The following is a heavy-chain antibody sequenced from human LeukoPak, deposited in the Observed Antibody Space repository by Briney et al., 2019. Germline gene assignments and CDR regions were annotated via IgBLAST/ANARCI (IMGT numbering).Heavy chain of an antibody. CDR3: ASLYGSGKRWVDP. J-gene: IGHJ5*02. CDR2: TRNKANRYTT. Sequence: GGSLRLSCTASGFTFSDHYMDSVRQATGKGLERVGRTRNKANRYTTEYAASLKGRFTISRYDSKISLYLQMNSLKSEDTAVYYCASLYGSGKRWVDPWGQGTLVTVSS. V-gene: IGHV3-72*01. D-gene: IGHD3-10*01. CDR1: GFTFSDHY.